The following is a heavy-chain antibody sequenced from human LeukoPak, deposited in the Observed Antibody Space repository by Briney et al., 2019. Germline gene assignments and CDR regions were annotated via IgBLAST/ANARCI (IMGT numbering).Heavy chain of an antibody. CDR1: GYTFTSYG. J-gene: IGHJ4*02. Sequence: ASVKVSCKASGYTFTSYGFSWVRQAPGQGLEWMGWISTYNGNTNYAQKLQGRVTMTTDTSTSTAYMELRSLRSDDTAVYYCARVAGLRYFDWVDYWGQGTLVTVSS. CDR3: ARVAGLRYFDWVDY. D-gene: IGHD3-9*01. V-gene: IGHV1-18*04. CDR2: ISTYNGNT.